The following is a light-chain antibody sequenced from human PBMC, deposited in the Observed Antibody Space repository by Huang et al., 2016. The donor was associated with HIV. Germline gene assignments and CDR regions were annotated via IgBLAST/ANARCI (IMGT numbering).Light chain of an antibody. CDR2: TAA. CDR1: QNITKS. V-gene: IGKV1-39*01. CDR3: QQSFSVPRT. Sequence: DIQMTQSPPSLSASVGDRVTFTCRANQNITKSLNWYQQKPGKAPKLLIYTAATLESGVPSWCSGSGSGSRFTLNIGNLQPEDFATYYCQQSFSVPRTFG. J-gene: IGKJ1*01.